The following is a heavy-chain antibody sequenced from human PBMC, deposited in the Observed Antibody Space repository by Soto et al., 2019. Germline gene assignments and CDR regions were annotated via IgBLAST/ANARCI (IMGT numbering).Heavy chain of an antibody. J-gene: IGHJ4*02. Sequence: ASVKVSCKASGYTFTGYYMHWVRQAPGQGLEWMGWINPNSGGTNYAQKFQGWVTMTRDTSISTAYMELSRLRSDDTAVYYCARDQRRGWGNFDYWGQGTLVTGSS. D-gene: IGHD6-19*01. CDR2: INPNSGGT. CDR3: ARDQRRGWGNFDY. V-gene: IGHV1-2*04. CDR1: GYTFTGYY.